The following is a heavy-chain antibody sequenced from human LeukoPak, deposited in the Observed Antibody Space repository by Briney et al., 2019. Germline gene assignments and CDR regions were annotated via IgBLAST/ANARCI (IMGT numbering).Heavy chain of an antibody. CDR1: GFTFRNYG. D-gene: IGHD2-8*02. CDR3: AKDPGASVPGFYMDV. CDR2: IWSDGNNK. J-gene: IGHJ6*03. V-gene: IGHV3-30*02. Sequence: SPRLSCAASGFTFRNYGMHWVRQATGNGLEGVSFIWSDGNNKLYADSVKGRFTISRDNSKNMLYLQMDSLRPEDTAVFYCAKDPGASVPGFYMDVWGKGTTVTVSS.